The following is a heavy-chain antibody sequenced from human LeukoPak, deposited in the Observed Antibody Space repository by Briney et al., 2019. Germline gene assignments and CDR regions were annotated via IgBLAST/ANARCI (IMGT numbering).Heavy chain of an antibody. Sequence: SETLSLTCTVSGGSISSYYWSWIRQPAGKGLEWIGRMYTSGSTNYNPSLKSRVTMSVDTSKNQFSLKLSSVTAADTAVYYCARDTVTATVTNYYYYYMDVWGKGTTVTVSS. V-gene: IGHV4-4*07. CDR1: GGSISSYY. CDR3: ARDTVTATVTNYYYYYMDV. CDR2: MYTSGST. J-gene: IGHJ6*03. D-gene: IGHD4-11*01.